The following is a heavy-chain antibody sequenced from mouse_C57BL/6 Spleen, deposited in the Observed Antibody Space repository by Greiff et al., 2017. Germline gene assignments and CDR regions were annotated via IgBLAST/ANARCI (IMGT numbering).Heavy chain of an antibody. J-gene: IGHJ4*01. Sequence: EVQLQQSGPGLVKPSQSLSLTCSVTGYSITSGYYWNWIRQFPGNKLEWMGYISYDGSNNYNPSLKNRISITRDTSKNQFFLKLNSVTTEDTATYYCARGSYGSSPADYWGQGTSVTVSS. CDR3: ARGSYGSSPADY. CDR2: ISYDGSN. V-gene: IGHV3-6*01. D-gene: IGHD1-1*01. CDR1: GYSITSGYY.